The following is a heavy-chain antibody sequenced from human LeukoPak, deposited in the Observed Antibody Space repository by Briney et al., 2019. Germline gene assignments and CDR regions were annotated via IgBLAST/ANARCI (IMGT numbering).Heavy chain of an antibody. CDR3: ARDLYYYDSSGYCFDY. CDR2: IYTSGST. V-gene: IGHV4-4*07. D-gene: IGHD3-22*01. Sequence: SETLSLTCTVSGGSISSYYWSWIRQPAGKGLEWIGRIYTSGSTNYNPSLKSRVTMSVDTSKNQFSLKLSSVTAADTAVYYCARDLYYYDSSGYCFDYWGQGTLVTVSS. CDR1: GGSISSYY. J-gene: IGHJ4*02.